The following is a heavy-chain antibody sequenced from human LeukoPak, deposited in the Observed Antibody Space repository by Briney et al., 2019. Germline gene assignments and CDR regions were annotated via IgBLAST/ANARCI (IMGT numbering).Heavy chain of an antibody. V-gene: IGHV3-66*01. CDR1: RFTFSSNY. Sequence: GGSLRLSCAASRFTFSSNYMTWVRRAPGKGLEWVSVIYSGGNTYYADSVKGRFTISRDNSKSTLYLQMSSLRAEDTAVYYCALTVYGSGSYWDYWGQGTLVTVSS. D-gene: IGHD3-10*01. J-gene: IGHJ4*02. CDR3: ALTVYGSGSYWDY. CDR2: IYSGGNT.